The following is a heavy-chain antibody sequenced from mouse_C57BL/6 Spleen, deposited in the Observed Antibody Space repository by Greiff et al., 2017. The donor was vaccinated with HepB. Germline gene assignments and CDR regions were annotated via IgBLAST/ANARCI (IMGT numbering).Heavy chain of an antibody. CDR2: IYPGDGDT. J-gene: IGHJ2*01. CDR1: GYAFSSYW. Sequence: VQLQQSGAELVKPGASVKISCKASGYAFSSYWMNWVKQRPGKGLEWIGQIYPGDGDTNYNGKFKGKATLTADKSSSTAYMQLSSLTSEDSAVYFCASEMGITTVYFDYWGQGTTLTVSS. D-gene: IGHD1-1*01. V-gene: IGHV1-80*01. CDR3: ASEMGITTVYFDY.